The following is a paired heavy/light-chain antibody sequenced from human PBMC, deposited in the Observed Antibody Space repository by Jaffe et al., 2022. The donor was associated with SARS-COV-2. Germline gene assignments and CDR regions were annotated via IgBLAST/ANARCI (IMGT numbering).Heavy chain of an antibody. CDR3: ARGDYLDY. CDR1: GYTFTSYG. CDR2: INTKTGTP. Sequence: QVQLVQSGSELKRPGASVKISCKASGYTFTSYGLNWMRQAPGQGLQWMGWINTKTGTPTYAQDFQDFIGRSVFSLDTSVGTAYLLISSLKAEDSGTFFCARGDYLDYWGQGTLVTVSS. V-gene: IGHV7-4-1*02. J-gene: IGHJ4*02.
Light chain of an antibody. J-gene: IGLJ2*01. CDR3: SLRDRGDTNVV. CDR2: RKN. CDR1: SLRSES. V-gene: IGLV3-19*01. Sequence: SSELTQDPAVSVALGQTIRITCQADSLRSESPNWYQQKPGQAPLLVIFRKNKRPSGIPDRFSGSSSGDTASLTITGAQAEDEADYYCSLRDRGDTNVVFGGGTKLTVL.